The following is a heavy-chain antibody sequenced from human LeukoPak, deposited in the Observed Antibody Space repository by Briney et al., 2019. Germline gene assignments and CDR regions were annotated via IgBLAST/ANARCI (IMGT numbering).Heavy chain of an antibody. Sequence: GGSLRLSCVGSGFTFSNSAMTWVRQAPGKGLEWVSVITSGGARTYYADAVKGRFTISRDNSKNTLYLQMNSLRAEDTAVYYCAKPGGRGDCSSTSCYFWPFNYWGQGTLVTVSS. CDR2: ITSGGART. V-gene: IGHV3-23*01. D-gene: IGHD2-2*01. CDR3: AKPGGRGDCSSTSCYFWPFNY. J-gene: IGHJ4*02. CDR1: GFTFSNSA.